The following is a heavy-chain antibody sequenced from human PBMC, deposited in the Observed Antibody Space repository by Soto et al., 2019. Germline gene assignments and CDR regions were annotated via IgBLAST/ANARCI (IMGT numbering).Heavy chain of an antibody. Sequence: EVELVESGGGLVQPGGSLRLSCAASGFIFSSSWMSWVRQAPGKGLEWVANIKEDGREMYHVDSVKGRFTISRDNAKNSLYLQMNSLRAEDTAVYYCARGVYFFDYGGQGILVTVSS. CDR2: IKEDGREM. CDR1: GFIFSSSW. J-gene: IGHJ4*02. CDR3: ARGVYFFDY. D-gene: IGHD6-13*01. V-gene: IGHV3-7*01.